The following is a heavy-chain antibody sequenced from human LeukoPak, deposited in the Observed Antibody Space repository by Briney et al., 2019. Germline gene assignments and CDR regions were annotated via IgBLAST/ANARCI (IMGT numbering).Heavy chain of an antibody. CDR1: GGSISSYY. J-gene: IGHJ3*02. Sequence: SETLSLTCTVSGGSISSYYWSWIRQPAGKGLEWIGRIYTSGSTNYNPSLKSQVTMSVDTSKNQFSLKLSSVTAADTAVYYCARDLGAQLERQAFDIWGQGTMVTVSS. V-gene: IGHV4-4*07. CDR3: ARDLGAQLERQAFDI. D-gene: IGHD1-1*01. CDR2: IYTSGST.